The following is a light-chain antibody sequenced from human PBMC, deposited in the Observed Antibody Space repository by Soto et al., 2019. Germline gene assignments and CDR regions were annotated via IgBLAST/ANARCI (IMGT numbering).Light chain of an antibody. CDR2: EVS. CDR1: SSDIGGYKY. V-gene: IGLV2-14*01. CDR3: SSYASSTALV. Sequence: QSALTQPASVSGSPGQSITISCTGTSSDIGGYKYVSWYQQHPGKAPKIMIYEVSKRPSGVSNRFSGSKSASTASLTISGLQAEDEADYYCSSYASSTALVFGGGTKL. J-gene: IGLJ2*01.